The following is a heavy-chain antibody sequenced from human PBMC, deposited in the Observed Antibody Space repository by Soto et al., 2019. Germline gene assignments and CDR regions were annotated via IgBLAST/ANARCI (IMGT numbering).Heavy chain of an antibody. CDR2: FDPEDGET. Sequence: AASVKVSCKVSGYTLTELSMHWVRQAPGKGLEWMGGFDPEDGETIYAQKFQGRVTMTEDTSTDTAYMELSSLRSEDTAVYYCAAVVTAIQPFDYWGQGTLVTVSS. D-gene: IGHD2-21*02. CDR3: AAVVTAIQPFDY. CDR1: GYTLTELS. V-gene: IGHV1-24*01. J-gene: IGHJ4*02.